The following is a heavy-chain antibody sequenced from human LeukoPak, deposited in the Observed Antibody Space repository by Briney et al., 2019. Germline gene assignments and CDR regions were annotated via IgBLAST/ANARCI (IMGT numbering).Heavy chain of an antibody. J-gene: IGHJ4*02. CDR1: GGSISSSSYC. CDR3: ARGRKGGYFDY. Sequence: TSETPSLTCTVSGGSISSSSYCWGWIRQPPGKGLEWIGSIYYSGSTYYNPSLKSRVTISVDTSKNQFSLKLSSVTAADTAVYYCARGRKGGYFDYWGQGTLVTVSS. V-gene: IGHV4-39*07. D-gene: IGHD3-16*01. CDR2: IYYSGST.